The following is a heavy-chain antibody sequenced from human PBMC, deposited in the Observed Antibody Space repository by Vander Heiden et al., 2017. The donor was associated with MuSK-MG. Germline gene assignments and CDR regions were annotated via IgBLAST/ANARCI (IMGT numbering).Heavy chain of an antibody. CDR2: ISYDGSNK. Sequence: QVQLVESGGGVVQPGRSLRLSCAASGFTFSSYARHWVRQAPGKGLEWGAVISYDGSNKYYADSVKGRFTISRDNSKNTLYLQMNSLRAEDTAVYYCARDPGSIAALTYYFDYWGQGTLVTVSS. D-gene: IGHD6-6*01. CDR1: GFTFSSYA. CDR3: ARDPGSIAALTYYFDY. V-gene: IGHV3-30*04. J-gene: IGHJ4*02.